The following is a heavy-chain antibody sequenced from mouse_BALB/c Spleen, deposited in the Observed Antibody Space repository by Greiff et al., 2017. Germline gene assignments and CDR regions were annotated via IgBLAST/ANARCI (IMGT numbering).Heavy chain of an antibody. D-gene: IGHD4-1*01. J-gene: IGHJ2*01. CDR2: ISYDGSN. Sequence: VQLKESGPGLVKPSQPLSLTCSVTGYSITSGYYWNWIRQFPGNKLEWMGYISYDGSNNYNPSLKNRISITRDTSKNQFFLKLNSVTTEDTATYYCARLGLPYYFDYWGQGTTLTVSS. V-gene: IGHV3-6*02. CDR3: ARLGLPYYFDY. CDR1: GYSITSGYY.